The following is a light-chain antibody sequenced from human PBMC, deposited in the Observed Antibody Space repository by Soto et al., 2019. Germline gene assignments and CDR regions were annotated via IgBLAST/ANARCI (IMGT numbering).Light chain of an antibody. CDR2: RND. CDR3: ATWDETLSGNV. V-gene: IGLV1-47*01. Sequence: QSVLTQPPSASGTPGQRVVISCSGSSSNIKTNYVHWYQQLPGMGPKLLIYRNDQRPSGVPDRFSGSKSGTSASLAISGLRSEDEDEYYCATWDETLSGNVFGTGTKVTVL. J-gene: IGLJ1*01. CDR1: SSNIKTNY.